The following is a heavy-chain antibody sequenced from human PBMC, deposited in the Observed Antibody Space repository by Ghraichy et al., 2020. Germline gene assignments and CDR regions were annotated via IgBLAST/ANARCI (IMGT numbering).Heavy chain of an antibody. J-gene: IGHJ3*02. V-gene: IGHV4-59*01. CDR3: ARDLGYSYGESDAFDI. D-gene: IGHD5-18*01. CDR1: GGSISSYY. Sequence: SETLSLTCTVSGGSISSYYWSWIRQPPGKGLEWIGYIYYSGSTNYNPSLKSRVTISVDTSKNQFSLKLSSVTAADTAVYYCARDLGYSYGESDAFDIWGQGTMVTVSS. CDR2: IYYSGST.